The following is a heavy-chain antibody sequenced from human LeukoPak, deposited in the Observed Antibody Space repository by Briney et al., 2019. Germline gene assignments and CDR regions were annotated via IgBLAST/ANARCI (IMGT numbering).Heavy chain of an antibody. Sequence: GGSLRLSCAASGFTFSSYSMNWVRQAPGRGLEWVSSISSSSSYIYYADSVKGRFTISRDNAKNSLYLQMNSLRAEDTAVYYCARDLVVWELLPFRTKRGYSFDYWGQEPWSPSPQ. CDR3: ARDLVVWELLPFRTKRGYSFDY. V-gene: IGHV3-21*01. J-gene: IGHJ4*01. CDR1: GFTFSSYS. D-gene: IGHD1-26*01. CDR2: ISSSSSYI.